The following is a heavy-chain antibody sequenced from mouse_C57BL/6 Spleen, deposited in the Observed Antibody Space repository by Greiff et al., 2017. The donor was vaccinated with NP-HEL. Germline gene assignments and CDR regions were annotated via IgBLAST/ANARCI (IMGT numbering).Heavy chain of an antibody. V-gene: IGHV5-6*01. CDR2: ISSGGCYT. CDR1: GFTFSSYG. CDR3: ARQYGSSYHFDY. D-gene: IGHD1-1*01. Sequence: EVQLVESGGDLVKPGGSLKLSCAASGFTFSSYGMSWVRQTPDKRLEWVATISSGGCYTYYPDSVKGRFTISRDNAKNTLYLQISSLKSEDTAMYYCARQYGSSYHFDYWGQGTTRTVSS. J-gene: IGHJ2*01.